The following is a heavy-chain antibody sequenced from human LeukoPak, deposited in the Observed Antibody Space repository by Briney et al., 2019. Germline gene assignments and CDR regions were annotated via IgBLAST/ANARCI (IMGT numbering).Heavy chain of an antibody. Sequence: GGSLRLSCAASGFKFSSHAMSWVRQAPGKGLEWVSAISGSGGSTYYADSVKGRFTISRDNSKNTLYLQMNSLGAEDTAVYYCAKARNYDSSGQPDYWGQGTLVTVSS. CDR1: GFKFSSHA. CDR3: AKARNYDSSGQPDY. CDR2: ISGSGGST. J-gene: IGHJ4*02. D-gene: IGHD3-22*01. V-gene: IGHV3-23*01.